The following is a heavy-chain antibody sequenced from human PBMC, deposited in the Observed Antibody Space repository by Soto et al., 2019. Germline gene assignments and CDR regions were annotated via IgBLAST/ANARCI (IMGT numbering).Heavy chain of an antibody. CDR1: GFTFSTHS. V-gene: IGHV3-48*01. CDR2: ITSSSVT. D-gene: IGHD2-2*01. Sequence: GGSLRLSCAASGFTFSTHSMNWVRQAPWKGLEWISYITSSSVTMYADSVKGRFTISRDNAKNSLYLQMNSLRAEDTAVYFCVGEVGFQLIYWGQGTLVTVSS. J-gene: IGHJ4*02. CDR3: VGEVGFQLIY.